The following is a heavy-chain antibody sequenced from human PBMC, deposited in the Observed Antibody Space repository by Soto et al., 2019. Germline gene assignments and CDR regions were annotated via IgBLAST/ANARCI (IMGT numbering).Heavy chain of an antibody. J-gene: IGHJ6*02. CDR1: AFNIRSYS. CDR2: INGDSGKP. Sequence: QAQLVQSGPEVQKPGASMKVSCKASAFNIRSYSLHWVRKAPGQRLEWMGQINGDSGKPRYSHRFEGRVTFKRDTDASTATLELHSLRPEDTAVYYCGRGAGTSKIYAMGMDVWGQGTAVSVSS. V-gene: IGHV1-3*01. D-gene: IGHD2-2*01. CDR3: GRGAGTSKIYAMGMDV.